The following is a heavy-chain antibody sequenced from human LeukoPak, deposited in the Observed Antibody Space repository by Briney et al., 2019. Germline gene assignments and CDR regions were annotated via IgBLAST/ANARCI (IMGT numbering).Heavy chain of an antibody. V-gene: IGHV4-59*08. Sequence: SETLSLTCSVSDGSINSYYWNWIRRPPGKGLEWIGYIYYNGNTNYSPSLKSRVTMSVDTSKNLFSLKVSSVTAADTAVYYCARHAIGYSYGYSTPPPPYYYYYGMDVWGQGTTVTASS. CDR3: ARHAIGYSYGYSTPPPPYYYYYGMDV. CDR1: DGSINSYY. CDR2: IYYNGNT. J-gene: IGHJ6*02. D-gene: IGHD5-18*01.